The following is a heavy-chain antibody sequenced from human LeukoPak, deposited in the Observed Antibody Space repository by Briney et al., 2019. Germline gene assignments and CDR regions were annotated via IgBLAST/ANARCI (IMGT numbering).Heavy chain of an antibody. CDR2: ISSSSSII. Sequence: GGSLRLSCAASGFTFSDYYMSWIRQAPGKGLEWVSYISSSSSIIYYADSVKGRFTISRDNAKNSLYLQMNSLRAEDTAVYYCARENSFWSGYYFDFWGQGTLVTVSS. J-gene: IGHJ4*02. V-gene: IGHV3-11*04. CDR3: ARENSFWSGYYFDF. CDR1: GFTFSDYY. D-gene: IGHD3-3*01.